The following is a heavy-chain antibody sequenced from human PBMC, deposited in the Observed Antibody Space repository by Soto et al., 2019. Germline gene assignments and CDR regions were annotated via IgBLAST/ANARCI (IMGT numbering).Heavy chain of an antibody. J-gene: IGHJ4*02. V-gene: IGHV1-69*13. CDR1: GGTFSSYA. CDR3: ARVLDYYDSSGYFGY. D-gene: IGHD3-22*01. Sequence: SVKVSCKASGGTFSSYAISWVRQAPGQGLEWMGGIIPIFGTANYAQKFQGRVTITADESTSTAYMELSSLRSEDTAVYYCARVLDYYDSSGYFGYWGQGTLVTVSS. CDR2: IIPIFGTA.